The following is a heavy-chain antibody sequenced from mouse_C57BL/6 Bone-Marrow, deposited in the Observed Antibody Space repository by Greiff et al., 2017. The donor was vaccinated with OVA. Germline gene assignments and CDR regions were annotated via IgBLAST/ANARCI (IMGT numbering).Heavy chain of an antibody. Sequence: QVQLQQPGAELVKPGASVKLSCKASGYTFTSYWMQWVKQRPGQGLEWIGEIDPSDSYTNYNQKFKGKATLTVDTSSSTAYMQLSSLTSEDSAVYYCARGFYWGQGTTLTVSS. J-gene: IGHJ2*01. V-gene: IGHV1-50*01. CDR1: GYTFTSYW. CDR3: ARGFY. CDR2: IDPSDSYT.